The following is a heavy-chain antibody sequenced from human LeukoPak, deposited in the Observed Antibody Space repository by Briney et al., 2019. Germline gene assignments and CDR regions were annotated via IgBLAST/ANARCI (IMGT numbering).Heavy chain of an antibody. CDR1: GYTFTDYY. D-gene: IGHD1-26*01. CDR3: ARAAKWELLRGGLDY. Sequence: ASVKVSCKASGYTFTDYYMHWVQQAPGQGLEWMGWIHPNSGGTKYAQKFQGRVTMTRDTSISTAYMEVSSLRSDDTAVYYCARAAKWELLRGGLDYWGQGTPVTVSS. CDR2: IHPNSGGT. J-gene: IGHJ4*02. V-gene: IGHV1-2*02.